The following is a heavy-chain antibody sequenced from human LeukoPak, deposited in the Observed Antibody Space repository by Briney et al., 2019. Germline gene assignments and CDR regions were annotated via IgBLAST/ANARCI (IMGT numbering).Heavy chain of an antibody. Sequence: GGSLRLSCAASGFTFSSYWMHWVRQAPGKGLVWVSRINSDGSSTSYADSVKGRFTISRDNAKNTLYLQMNSLRAEDTAVYYCARDQSSGWYPHWFDPWGQGTLVTGSS. CDR1: GFTFSSYW. D-gene: IGHD6-19*01. J-gene: IGHJ5*02. CDR2: INSDGSST. CDR3: ARDQSSGWYPHWFDP. V-gene: IGHV3-74*01.